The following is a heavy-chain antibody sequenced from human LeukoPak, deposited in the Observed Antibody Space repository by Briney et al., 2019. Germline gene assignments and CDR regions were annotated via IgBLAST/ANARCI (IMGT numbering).Heavy chain of an antibody. D-gene: IGHD3-3*02. CDR3: ALLANHYYGMDV. J-gene: IGHJ6*02. CDR2: ISGTGDNT. CDR1: GFTFSNYP. V-gene: IGHV3-23*01. Sequence: GGSLRLSCAASGFTFSNYPMNWVRQAPGKGLAWVSTISGTGDNTYYADSVKGRFTISRDNSKNTLYLQMNSLRAEDTAVYYCALLANHYYGMDVWGQGTTVTVSS.